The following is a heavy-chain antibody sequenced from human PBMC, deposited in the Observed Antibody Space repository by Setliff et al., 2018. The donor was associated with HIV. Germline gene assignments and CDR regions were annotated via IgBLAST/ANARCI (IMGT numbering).Heavy chain of an antibody. CDR3: ARGHIFDWLLYGTYAFDF. CDR2: MNPNSGVS. V-gene: IGHV1-8*01. J-gene: IGHJ3*01. CDR1: ATFTNVD. Sequence: ASVKVSCKASATFTNVDIHWLRRATGQGLEWMGWMNPNSGVSGYGQKFQGRVTMTRDTSITTAYMELSSLTSEDTAVYYCARGHIFDWLLYGTYAFDFWGQGTVVTVSS. D-gene: IGHD3-9*01.